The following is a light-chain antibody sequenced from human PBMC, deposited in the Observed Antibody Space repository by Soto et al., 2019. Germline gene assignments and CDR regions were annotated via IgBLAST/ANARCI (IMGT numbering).Light chain of an antibody. CDR3: QSYDSSLSASV. CDR2: GNS. V-gene: IGLV1-40*01. J-gene: IGLJ2*01. Sequence: QSVLTQPPSVSGAPGQRVTISCTGASSNIGAPYDVHWYQQVPGTAPKLLIYGNSNRPSGVPDRFSGSKSGTSASLAITGLQAEDEADYYCQSYDSSLSASVFGGGTKVTVL. CDR1: SSNIGAPYD.